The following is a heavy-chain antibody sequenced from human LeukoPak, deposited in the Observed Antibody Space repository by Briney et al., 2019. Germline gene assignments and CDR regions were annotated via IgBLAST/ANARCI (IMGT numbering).Heavy chain of an antibody. J-gene: IGHJ4*02. V-gene: IGHV3-23*01. Sequence: GGSLRLSCAASGFTFSRNAMNWVRQAPGKGLEWVSAISANGGGTYYADSVKGRFTISRDNSKNTLYLQMNSLRAEDTAVYYCAKGSSPFDYWGQGTLVTVSS. CDR3: AKGSSPFDY. CDR1: GFTFSRNA. CDR2: ISANGGGT. D-gene: IGHD6-13*01.